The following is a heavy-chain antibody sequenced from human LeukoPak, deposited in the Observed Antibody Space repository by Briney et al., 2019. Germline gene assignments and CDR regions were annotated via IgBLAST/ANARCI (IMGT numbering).Heavy chain of an antibody. D-gene: IGHD3-22*01. CDR3: ARDQHDSSGYRFLDY. J-gene: IGHJ4*02. V-gene: IGHV3-23*01. CDR1: GFTFSTYG. CDR2: ISGSGAST. Sequence: GGSLRLSCAASGFTFSTYGMSWVRQAPGKGLEWVSSISGSGASTYYADSVKGRFTISRDNSKNTLYLQMNSLRAEDTAVYYCARDQHDSSGYRFLDYWGQGTLVTVSS.